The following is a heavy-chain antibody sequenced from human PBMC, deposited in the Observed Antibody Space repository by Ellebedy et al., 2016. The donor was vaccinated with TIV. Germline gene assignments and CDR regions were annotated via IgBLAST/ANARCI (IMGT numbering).Heavy chain of an antibody. Sequence: SETLSLTCTVSGGSISNYYWSWIRQPPGKGLEWIGYIYYSGTTNYNPSLKTRVTISVDTSKNQFSLKLSSVTAADTAVYYCARHGDRFDYWGQGTLVTVSS. D-gene: IGHD3-10*01. CDR1: GGSISNYY. CDR2: IYYSGTT. V-gene: IGHV4-59*08. J-gene: IGHJ4*02. CDR3: ARHGDRFDY.